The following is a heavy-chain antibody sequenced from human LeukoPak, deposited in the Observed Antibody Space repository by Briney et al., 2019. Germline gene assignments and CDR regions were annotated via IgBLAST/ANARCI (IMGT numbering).Heavy chain of an antibody. J-gene: IGHJ3*02. CDR1: GFTFSSYE. CDR2: ISSSGSTI. CDR3: ARDLPSWIVVENGAFDI. Sequence: GGSLRLSCAASGFTFSSYEMNWVRQAPGKGLEWVSYISSSGSTIYYADSVKGRFTISRDNAKNSLYLQMNSLRAEDTAVCYCARDLPSWIVVENGAFDIWGQGTMVTVSS. D-gene: IGHD3-22*01. V-gene: IGHV3-48*03.